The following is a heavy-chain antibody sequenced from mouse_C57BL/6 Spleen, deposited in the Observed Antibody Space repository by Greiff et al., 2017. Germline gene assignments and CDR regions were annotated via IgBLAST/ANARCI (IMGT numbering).Heavy chain of an antibody. V-gene: IGHV1-81*01. CDR1: GYTFTSYG. CDR2: IYPRGGNT. CDR3: AREGIYYDYDAYYFDY. J-gene: IGHJ2*01. D-gene: IGHD2-4*01. Sequence: QVQLKESGAELARPGASVKLSCKASGYTFTSYGISWVKQRPGQGLEWIGEIYPRGGNTYYNEKFKGQATLTADKASSTAYMELRSLTSEDSAVFFCAREGIYYDYDAYYFDYWGQGTTLTVSS.